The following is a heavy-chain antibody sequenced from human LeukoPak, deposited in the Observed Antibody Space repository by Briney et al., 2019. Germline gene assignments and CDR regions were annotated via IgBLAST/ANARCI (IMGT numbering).Heavy chain of an antibody. CDR2: ISYDGSNK. CDR3: AKDRGRLGELSSY. J-gene: IGHJ4*02. D-gene: IGHD3-16*02. CDR1: GFTFSSYG. V-gene: IGHV3-30*18. Sequence: GGSLRLSCAASGFTFSSYGKHWVRQAPGKGLEWVAVISYDGSNKYYADSVKGRFTISRDNSKNTLYLQMNSLKAEDTAVYYCAKDRGRLGELSSYWGQGTLVTVSS.